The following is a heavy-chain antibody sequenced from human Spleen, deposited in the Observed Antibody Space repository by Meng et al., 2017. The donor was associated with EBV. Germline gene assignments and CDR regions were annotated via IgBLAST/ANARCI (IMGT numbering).Heavy chain of an antibody. J-gene: IGHJ5*02. CDR1: GDSIDSINW. Sequence: QVQLQESGPGLVKPSGTLSLTCAVSGDSIDSINWWNWVRQPPGKGLEWIGEIYHSGHTNYNPSLRSRVIMSVDKSKNQFSLDLTSVTAADTAIYYCATAHCSGGGCPGGSWGQGTLVTASS. CDR2: IYHSGHT. CDR3: ATAHCSGGGCPGGS. V-gene: IGHV4-4*02. D-gene: IGHD2-15*01.